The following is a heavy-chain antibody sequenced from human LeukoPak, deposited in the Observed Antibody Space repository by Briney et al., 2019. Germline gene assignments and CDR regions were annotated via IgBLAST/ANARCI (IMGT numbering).Heavy chain of an antibody. CDR3: ARGSIAVAGTGSLSYDY. CDR1: GYTFTGYY. D-gene: IGHD6-19*01. V-gene: IGHV1-2*02. Sequence: ASVKVSCKASGYTFTGYYMHWVRQATGQGLEWMGWINPNSGGTNYAQKFQGRVTMTRDTSISTAYMELSRLRSDDTAVYYCARGSIAVAGTGSLSYDYWGQGTLVTVSS. CDR2: INPNSGGT. J-gene: IGHJ4*02.